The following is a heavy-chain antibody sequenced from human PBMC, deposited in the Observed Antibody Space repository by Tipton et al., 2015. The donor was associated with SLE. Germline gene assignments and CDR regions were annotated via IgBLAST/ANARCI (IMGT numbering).Heavy chain of an antibody. V-gene: IGHV3-23*03. CDR3: AKGPPRQLTGERGPFDY. Sequence: SLRLSCAASGFTFSSYAMSWVRQAPGKGLEWVSVIYSGGSTYYADSVKGRFTISRDNSKNTLYLQMNSLRAEDTAVYYCAKGPPRQLTGERGPFDYWGQGTLVTVSS. CDR2: IYSGGST. J-gene: IGHJ4*02. D-gene: IGHD7-27*01. CDR1: GFTFSSYA.